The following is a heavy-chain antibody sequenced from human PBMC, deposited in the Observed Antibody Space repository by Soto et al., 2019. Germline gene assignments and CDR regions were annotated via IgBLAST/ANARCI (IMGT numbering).Heavy chain of an antibody. J-gene: IGHJ6*02. CDR2: ILPIFGTT. CDR3: ARDETGDSYYYYYGMEV. D-gene: IGHD7-27*01. V-gene: IGHV1-69*01. CDR1: GGTFNIYN. Sequence: QVQLVQSGAEVKKPGSSVKVSCKASGGTFNIYNINWVRQAPGQGLEWMGGILPIFGTTNYAQRVQGRLTIIADDSTSTAYMELSSLRSEDTAVYYCARDETGDSYYYYYGMEVWGQGTTVTVTS.